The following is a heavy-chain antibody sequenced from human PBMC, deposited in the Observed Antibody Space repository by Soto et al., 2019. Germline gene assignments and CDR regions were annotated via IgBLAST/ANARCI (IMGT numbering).Heavy chain of an antibody. J-gene: IGHJ4*02. CDR1: GLTFSTYT. Sequence: GGSLRLSCAASGLTFSTYTMHWVRQAPGKGLEWVAVIAYDGSNKYYLDSVKGRFTISRDNSKNTLYLQMNSLRAEDTSVYYCARGYSSGWYDYWGQGTLVTVS. D-gene: IGHD6-19*01. CDR3: ARGYSSGWYDY. CDR2: IAYDGSNK. V-gene: IGHV3-30-3*01.